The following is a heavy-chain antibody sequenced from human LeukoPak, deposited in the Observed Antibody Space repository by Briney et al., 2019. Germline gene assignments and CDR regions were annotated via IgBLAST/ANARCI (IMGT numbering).Heavy chain of an antibody. CDR2: IYYSGST. V-gene: IGHV4-30-4*08. CDR3: ARTSIXATGDLDY. D-gene: IGHD2-15*01. CDR1: GGSISSGGYY. Sequence: SQTLSLTCTVSGGSISSGGYYWSWIRQHPGKGLEWIGYIYYSGSTYYNPSLKSRVTISVDTSKTHLSLKLSSVTAADTAVYYCARTSIXATGDLDYWGQGTLVTVSS. J-gene: IGHJ4*02.